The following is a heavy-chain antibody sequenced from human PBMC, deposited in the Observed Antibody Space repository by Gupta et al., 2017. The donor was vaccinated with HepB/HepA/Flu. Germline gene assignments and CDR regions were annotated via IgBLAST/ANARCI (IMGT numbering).Heavy chain of an antibody. CDR1: GFTFSECA. D-gene: IGHD3-10*01. CDR3: ARQEGFGWDV. Sequence: EVHLEESGGGLVQPGGSVQLSCSASGFTFSECAFRWVRQAPGKGLEWVGRIRGQANNYATSFGASVKGRFSISRDDLKSVAYLQMSSLKSDDTATYYCARQEGFGWDVGGQGTTVTVSS. J-gene: IGHJ6*02. CDR2: IRGQANNYAT. V-gene: IGHV3-73*01.